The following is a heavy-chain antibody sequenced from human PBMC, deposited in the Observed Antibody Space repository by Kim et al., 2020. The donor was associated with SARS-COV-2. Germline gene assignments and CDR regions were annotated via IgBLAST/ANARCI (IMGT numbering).Heavy chain of an antibody. V-gene: IGHV3-66*01. Sequence: GGSLRLSCAASGFTVSSNYMSWVRQAPGKGLEWVSVIYSGGSTYYADSVKGRFTISRDNSKNTLYLQMNSLRAEDTAVYYCARDLPYCSSTSCPLYYYYGMDVWGQGTTVTVSS. D-gene: IGHD2-2*01. CDR2: IYSGGST. CDR3: ARDLPYCSSTSCPLYYYYGMDV. J-gene: IGHJ6*02. CDR1: GFTVSSNY.